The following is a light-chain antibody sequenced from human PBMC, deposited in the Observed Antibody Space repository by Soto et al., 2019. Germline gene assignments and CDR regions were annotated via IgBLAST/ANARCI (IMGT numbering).Light chain of an antibody. V-gene: IGLV2-14*01. Sequence: QSALTQPASVSGSPGQSITISCTGTSSDVGGYNYVSWYQQHPGKAPKLMIYEVSNRPSGVSNRFSGSKSGNTASLTISGLQAEDDADYYCSSYISSSIDYVFGTGTKVTVL. CDR1: SSDVGGYNY. CDR3: SSYISSSIDYV. CDR2: EVS. J-gene: IGLJ1*01.